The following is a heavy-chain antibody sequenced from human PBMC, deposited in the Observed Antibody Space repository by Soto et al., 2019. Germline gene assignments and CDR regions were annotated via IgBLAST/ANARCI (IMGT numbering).Heavy chain of an antibody. CDR2: LWYDGSSE. CDR1: GFSFSFSG. D-gene: IGHD3-16*01. Sequence: QVHLVESGGGVVQPGRSLRVSCAASGFSFSFSGMHWVRQAPGKGLEWVAGLWYDGSSENYADSVKGRFTISRHNSKNTLHLQMDSLRVEDTAMYYCARGLAKVAGGAFDIWGQGTMVIVSS. J-gene: IGHJ3*02. V-gene: IGHV3-33*01. CDR3: ARGLAKVAGGAFDI.